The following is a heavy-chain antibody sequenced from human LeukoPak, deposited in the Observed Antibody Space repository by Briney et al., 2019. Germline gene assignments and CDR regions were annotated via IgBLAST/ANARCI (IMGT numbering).Heavy chain of an antibody. CDR2: IDKTTYPT. CDR1: EFIFSVYA. V-gene: IGHV3-23*05. CDR3: AKFEGATIPGWFNDY. J-gene: IGHJ4*02. Sequence: GGSLRLSCAASEFIFSVYAMGWVRQAPGKGLEWVSTIDKTTYPTFYADSVKGRFTISRDNSKNTLYLQMNSLRTEDTAVYFCAKFEGATIPGWFNDYWGQGILDTVSS. D-gene: IGHD6-19*01.